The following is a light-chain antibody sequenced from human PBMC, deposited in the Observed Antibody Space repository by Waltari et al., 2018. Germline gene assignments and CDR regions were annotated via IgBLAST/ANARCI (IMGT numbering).Light chain of an antibody. CDR1: QTICNY. V-gene: IGKV1-39*01. Sequence: DIQMTQSPSSLSAVVGDRVTITCRASQTICNYLNWYQQKPGKAPQLLIYSASSLQRGVPSRFSGRGSGTEFSLTISGLQPDDFATYYCQESYSSPPSTFGQGTKVDIK. CDR3: QESYSSPPST. CDR2: SAS. J-gene: IGKJ1*01.